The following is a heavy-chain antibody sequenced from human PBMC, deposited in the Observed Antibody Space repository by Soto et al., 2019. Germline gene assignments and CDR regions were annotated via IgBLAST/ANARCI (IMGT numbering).Heavy chain of an antibody. CDR2: IYYSGST. J-gene: IGHJ6*02. Sequence: LETLSLTCTVSGGSISSYYLSWIRQPPGKGLEWIGYIYYSGSTNYNPSLKSRVTISVDTSKNQFSLKLSSVTAADTAVYYCARDGRVTMVRGVTKQEDYYYGMDVWGQGTTVTVSS. CDR3: ARDGRVTMVRGVTKQEDYYYGMDV. CDR1: GGSISSYY. D-gene: IGHD3-10*01. V-gene: IGHV4-59*01.